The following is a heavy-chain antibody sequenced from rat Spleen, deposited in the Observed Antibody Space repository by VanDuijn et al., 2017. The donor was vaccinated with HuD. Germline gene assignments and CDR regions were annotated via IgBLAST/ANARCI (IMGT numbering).Heavy chain of an antibody. J-gene: IGHJ2*01. Sequence: EVQLVESGGGLVQPGRSLKLSCAASGFTYSNYVMAWVRQAPTKGLEWVASISTGGGNTYYRDSVKGRFTISRDNAKNTLYLQMDSLRSEDTATYYCAKAPHYNNYFDYWGQGVMVTVSS. V-gene: IGHV5S13*01. CDR2: ISTGGGNT. CDR1: GFTYSNYV. CDR3: AKAPHYNNYFDY. D-gene: IGHD1-10*01.